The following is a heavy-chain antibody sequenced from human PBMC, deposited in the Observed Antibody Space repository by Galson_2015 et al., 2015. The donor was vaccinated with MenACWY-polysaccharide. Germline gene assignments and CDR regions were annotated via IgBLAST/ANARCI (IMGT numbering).Heavy chain of an antibody. CDR3: AKDRTAAASDGDY. D-gene: IGHD6-13*01. V-gene: IGHV3-30*02. J-gene: IGHJ4*02. Sequence: YADSVKGRFTLSRANSKNTLYLQMDSLRAEDTAVYYCAKDRTAAASDGDYWGQGTLVTVSS.